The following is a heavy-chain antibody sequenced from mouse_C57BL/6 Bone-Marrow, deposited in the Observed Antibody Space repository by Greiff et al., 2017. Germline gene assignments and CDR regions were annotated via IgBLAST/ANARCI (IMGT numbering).Heavy chain of an antibody. CDR2: IDPSDSYT. CDR1: GYTFTSYW. D-gene: IGHD3-3*01. CDR3: ARGGTGPYYFDY. V-gene: IGHV1-59*01. J-gene: IGHJ2*01. Sequence: QVQLKQPGAELVRPGTSVKLSCKASGYTFTSYWMHWVKQRPGQGLEWIGVIDPSDSYTNYNQKFKGKATLTVDTSSSTAYMQLSSLTSEDSAVYYCARGGTGPYYFDYWGQGTTLTVSS.